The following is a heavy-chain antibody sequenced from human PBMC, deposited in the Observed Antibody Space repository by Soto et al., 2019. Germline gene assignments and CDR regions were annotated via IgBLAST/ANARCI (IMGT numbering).Heavy chain of an antibody. CDR1: GFTFSSYS. J-gene: IGHJ5*02. D-gene: IGHD6-19*01. CDR3: ARSGMSSGWDPPARTPWFDP. Sequence: GGSLRLSCAASGFTFSSYSMNWVRQAPGKGQEWVSYISSSSSTIYYADSVKGRFTISRDNAKNSLYLQMNSLRAEDTAVYYCARSGMSSGWDPPARTPWFDPWGQGTLVTVSS. CDR2: ISSSSSTI. V-gene: IGHV3-48*01.